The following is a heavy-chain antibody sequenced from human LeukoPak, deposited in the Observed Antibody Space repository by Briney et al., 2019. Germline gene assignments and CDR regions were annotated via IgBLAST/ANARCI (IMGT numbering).Heavy chain of an antibody. V-gene: IGHV4-59*01. Sequence: SETLSLTCTVSGGSISSYYWSWIRQPPGKGLEWIGYIYYSGSTNYNPSLKSRVTISVDTSKNQFSLKLSSVTAADTAVYYCARDIKYHDSSGYYDYWGQGTLVTVSS. CDR2: IYYSGST. J-gene: IGHJ4*02. CDR3: ARDIKYHDSSGYYDY. D-gene: IGHD3-22*01. CDR1: GGSISSYY.